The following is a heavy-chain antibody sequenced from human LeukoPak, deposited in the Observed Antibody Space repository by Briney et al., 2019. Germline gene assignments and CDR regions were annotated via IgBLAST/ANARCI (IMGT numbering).Heavy chain of an antibody. CDR3: VSTRLDY. D-gene: IGHD4-11*01. J-gene: IGHJ4*02. V-gene: IGHV3-30*03. Sequence: GGSLRLSCAASGFTFSSYGMHWVRQAPGKGLEWVAVISYDGSNKYYADSVKGRFTISRDNSKNTLYLQMNSLRAEDTAVYYCVSTRLDYWGQGTLVIVSS. CDR1: GFTFSSYG. CDR2: ISYDGSNK.